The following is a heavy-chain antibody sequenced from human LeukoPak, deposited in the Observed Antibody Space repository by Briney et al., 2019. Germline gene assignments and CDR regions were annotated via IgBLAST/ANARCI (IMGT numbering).Heavy chain of an antibody. V-gene: IGHV1-2*02. CDR1: GGTFSSYA. J-gene: IGHJ4*02. D-gene: IGHD1-26*01. CDR3: ARLGAGDFDY. Sequence: GSSVKVSCKASGGTFSSYAISWVRQAPGQGLEWMGWVNPNSGGTNYAQKFQGRVTMSRDTSISTAYMELSRLRSDDTAVYYCARLGAGDFDYWGQGTLVTVSS. CDR2: VNPNSGGT.